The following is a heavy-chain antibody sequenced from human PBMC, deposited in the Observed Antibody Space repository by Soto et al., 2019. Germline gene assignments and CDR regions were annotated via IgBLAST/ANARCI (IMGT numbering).Heavy chain of an antibody. CDR2: IYYSGST. CDR3: ARGVEDYSNYVCWFDP. V-gene: IGHV4-31*03. J-gene: IGHJ5*02. CDR1: GGSISSGGYY. D-gene: IGHD4-4*01. Sequence: QVQLQESGPGLVKPSQTLSLTCTVSGGSISSGGYYWSWIRQHPGKGLEWIGYIYYSGSTYYNPSLKSRVTISVDTSKNQFSLKLSSVTAAATAGYYCARGVEDYSNYVCWFDPWGQGTLVTVSS.